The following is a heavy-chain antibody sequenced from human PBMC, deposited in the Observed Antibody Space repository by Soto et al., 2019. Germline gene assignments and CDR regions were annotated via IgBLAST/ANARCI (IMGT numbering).Heavy chain of an antibody. CDR3: THQRWGAFEM. CDR2: IKSKTDGGKT. V-gene: IGHV3-15*07. D-gene: IGHD2-2*01. CDR1: GFIFNNAW. J-gene: IGHJ3*02. Sequence: EVQLVESGGGLVTPGGSLTLSCAASGFIFNNAWMNWVRQAPGKGLEWVGRIKSKTDGGKTDYAAPVKGRFTISRDDSKNTLYLKMNRLKTEDTAVYYCTHQRWGAFEMWGQGTMVTVSS.